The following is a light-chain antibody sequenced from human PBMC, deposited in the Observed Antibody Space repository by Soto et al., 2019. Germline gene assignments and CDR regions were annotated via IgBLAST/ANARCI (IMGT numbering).Light chain of an antibody. V-gene: IGKV3-20*01. CDR3: QQSYSTRIT. CDR1: QSVSSNY. J-gene: IGKJ5*01. Sequence: EIVLTQSPGTLSLSPGETATLSCRARQSVSSNYLAWYQQKPGQAPRLLTYGPSSRATGISDRFSGSGSGTDFTLTISSLQPEDFATYYCQQSYSTRITFGQGTRLEIK. CDR2: GPS.